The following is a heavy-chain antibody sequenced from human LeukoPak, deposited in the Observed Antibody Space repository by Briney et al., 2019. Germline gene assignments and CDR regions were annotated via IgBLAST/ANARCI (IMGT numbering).Heavy chain of an antibody. CDR1: GYSFTSYW. CDR2: IYPGDSDT. Sequence: GESLKISCKGSGYSFTSYWIGWVRQMPGKGLEWMGIIYPGDSDTRYSPSFQGQGTISADKSISPAYLQSSSLKASDTAISYCPRPMVRGVITTFDYWGQGTLVTVSS. V-gene: IGHV5-51*01. CDR3: PRPMVRGVITTFDY. J-gene: IGHJ4*02. D-gene: IGHD3-10*01.